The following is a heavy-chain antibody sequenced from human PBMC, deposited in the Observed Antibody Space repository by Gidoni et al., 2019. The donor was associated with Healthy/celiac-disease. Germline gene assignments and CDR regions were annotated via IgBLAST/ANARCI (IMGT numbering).Heavy chain of an antibody. Sequence: EVQLVESGGGLVQPGRSVRLSCAASGFTFDDYAMNWVRQDPGKGLEWVSGSSWNSGSIGYADSVNGRFTISRDNAKNSLYLQMNSLRAEDTALYYCAKSLGGSGWYGVDYWGQGTLVTVSS. CDR3: AKSLGGSGWYGVDY. J-gene: IGHJ4*02. CDR1: GFTFDDYA. D-gene: IGHD6-19*01. CDR2: SSWNSGSI. V-gene: IGHV3-9*01.